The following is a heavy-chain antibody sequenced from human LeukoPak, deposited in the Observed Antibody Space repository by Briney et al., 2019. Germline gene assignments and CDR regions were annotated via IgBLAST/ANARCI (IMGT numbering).Heavy chain of an antibody. CDR2: IYDSGST. CDR1: VASIRSGDYY. D-gene: IGHD2-15*01. J-gene: IGHJ3*02. CDR3: ASDCSGGSCYGAFDI. V-gene: IGHV4-30-4*01. Sequence: PSQTLSLTCTVSVASIRSGDYYWSWIRQPPGKGLEWIGYIYDSGSTYYNPSLKSRITISVDTSENRFSLKLSSVTATDTAVYYCASDCSGGSCYGAFDIWGQGTMVTVSS.